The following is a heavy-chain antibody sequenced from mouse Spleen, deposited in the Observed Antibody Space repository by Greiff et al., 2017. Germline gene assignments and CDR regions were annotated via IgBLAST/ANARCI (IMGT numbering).Heavy chain of an antibody. D-gene: IGHD6-2*01. CDR2: ISSGGSYT. CDR1: GFTFSSYG. Sequence: EVKLVESGGDLVKPGGSLKLSCAASGFTFSSYGMSWVRQTPDKRLEWVATISSGGSYTYYPDSVKGRFTISRDNAKNTLYLQMSSLKSEDTAMYYCAREGSPFYWGQGTTLTVSS. V-gene: IGHV5-6*01. CDR3: AREGSPFY. J-gene: IGHJ2*01.